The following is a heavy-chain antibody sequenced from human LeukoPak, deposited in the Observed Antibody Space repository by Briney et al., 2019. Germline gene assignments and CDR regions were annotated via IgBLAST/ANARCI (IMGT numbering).Heavy chain of an antibody. CDR3: AKAYYSDSSGFSS. Sequence: GGSLRLSCSASGFTFSVYAMNWVRQAPGKGLDWVSAISGSGDSTYYADSVKGRFTISRDNSKNTLFLQMNSLRAEDTAVYYCAKAYYSDSSGFSSWGQGTLVTVSS. D-gene: IGHD3-22*01. J-gene: IGHJ1*01. CDR1: GFTFSVYA. V-gene: IGHV3-23*01. CDR2: ISGSGDST.